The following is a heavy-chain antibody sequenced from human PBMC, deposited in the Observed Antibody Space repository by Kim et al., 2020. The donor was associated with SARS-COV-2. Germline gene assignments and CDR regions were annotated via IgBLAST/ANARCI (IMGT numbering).Heavy chain of an antibody. D-gene: IGHD6-13*01. CDR2: N. J-gene: IGHJ4*02. V-gene: IGHV6-1*01. Sequence: NDYAVSVKSRITINPDTSKNQFSLQLNSVTPEDTAVDYCARSRIAAVIDYWGQGTLVTVSS. CDR3: ARSRIAAVIDY.